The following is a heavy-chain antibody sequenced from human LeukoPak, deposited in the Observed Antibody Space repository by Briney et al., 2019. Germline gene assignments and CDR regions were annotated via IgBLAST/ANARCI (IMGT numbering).Heavy chain of an antibody. CDR3: ARHQYSGTFYNALDI. D-gene: IGHD1-26*01. V-gene: IGHV5-51*01. CDR2: IYPGESDT. Sequence: GESLKISCKASAYSFATYWIAWVRQMPGKGLECMGVIYPGESDTRYSPSFQGQVTISADKSINTAYLQWSSLKASDTAMYYCARHQYSGTFYNALDIWGQGTMVTVSS. J-gene: IGHJ3*02. CDR1: AYSFATYW.